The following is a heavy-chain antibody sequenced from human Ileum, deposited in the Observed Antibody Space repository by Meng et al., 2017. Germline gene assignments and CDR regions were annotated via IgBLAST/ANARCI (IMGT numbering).Heavy chain of an antibody. CDR1: GDSISSRDW. CDR2: ISQESGRT. J-gene: IGHJ4*02. V-gene: IGHV4-4*02. Sequence: QGTLRDSGPGLGKTSGTLSLTCAVSGDSISSRDWWSGGRQPPGKGLEWIGEISQESGRTNYNPSLKSRVTISLDKSKNQFSLNLNSVTAADTAVYYCVRNEGYSLGDWGQGTLVTVSS. D-gene: IGHD2-21*01. CDR3: VRNEGYSLGD.